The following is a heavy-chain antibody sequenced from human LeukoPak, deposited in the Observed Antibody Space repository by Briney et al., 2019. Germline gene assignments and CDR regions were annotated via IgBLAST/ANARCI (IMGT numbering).Heavy chain of an antibody. CDR1: GGSISSYY. Sequence: SETLSLTCTVSGGSISSYYWSWIRQPPGMGLEWIGYIYTSGSTNYNPSLKSRVTISVDTSKNQFSLKLSSVTAADTAVYYCARQYSSGWSRYFDYWGQGTLVTVSS. D-gene: IGHD6-19*01. CDR2: IYTSGST. V-gene: IGHV4-4*09. CDR3: ARQYSSGWSRYFDY. J-gene: IGHJ4*02.